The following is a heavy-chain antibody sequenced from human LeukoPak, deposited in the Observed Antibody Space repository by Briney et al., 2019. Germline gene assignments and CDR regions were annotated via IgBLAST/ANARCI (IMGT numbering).Heavy chain of an antibody. V-gene: IGHV3-7*01. Sequence: GGSLRLSCTVSGFTVTSNFMSWVRQAPGKGLEWVANIKQDGSEKYYVDSVKGRFTISRDNAKNSLYLQMNSLRAEDTAVYYCARESGSFTDYWGQGTLVTVSS. D-gene: IGHD1-26*01. J-gene: IGHJ4*02. CDR3: ARESGSFTDY. CDR2: IKQDGSEK. CDR1: GFTVTSNF.